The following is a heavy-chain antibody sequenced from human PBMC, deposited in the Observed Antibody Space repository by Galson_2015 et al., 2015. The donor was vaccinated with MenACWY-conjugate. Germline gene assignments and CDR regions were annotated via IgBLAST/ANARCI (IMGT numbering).Heavy chain of an antibody. D-gene: IGHD4/OR15-4a*01. V-gene: IGHV3-21*01. CDR3: ARVAGNEQDYGAFDL. Sequence: SLRLSCAASGFTFITFSHYTMNWVRQAPGKALECIASISSGSSNIYYADSVKGRFTISRDNAKNSMYLQMNTLRAEDTAVYYCARVAGNEQDYGAFDLWGQGTMVTVSS. J-gene: IGHJ3*01. CDR2: ISSGSSNI. CDR1: GFTFITFSHYT.